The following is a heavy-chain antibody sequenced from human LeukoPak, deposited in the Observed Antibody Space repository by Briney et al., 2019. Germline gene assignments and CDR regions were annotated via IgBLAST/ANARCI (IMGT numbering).Heavy chain of an antibody. CDR1: GFTFSTYW. D-gene: IGHD4-17*01. Sequence: PGGSLRLSCAASGFTFSTYWMHWVRQAPGKGLVWVARIKGDGSSTIYADSVKGRFTISRDNSKNTLYPQTSSLRAEDTAVYYCARASTTVPNLLDHWGRGTLVTVSS. CDR3: ARASTTVPNLLDH. V-gene: IGHV3-74*01. J-gene: IGHJ4*02. CDR2: IKGDGSST.